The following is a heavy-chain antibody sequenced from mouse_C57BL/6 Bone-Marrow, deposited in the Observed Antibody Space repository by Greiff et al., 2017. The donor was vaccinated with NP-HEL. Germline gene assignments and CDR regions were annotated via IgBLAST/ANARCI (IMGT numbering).Heavy chain of an antibody. CDR2: IYPRSGNT. D-gene: IGHD4-1*01. Sequence: VKLMESGAELARPGASVKLSCKASGYTFTSYGISWVKQRTGQGLEWIGEIYPRSGNTYYNEKFKGKATLTADKSSSTAYMELRSLTSEDSAVYFCARVDWDGGYFDYWGQGTTLTVSS. V-gene: IGHV1-81*01. CDR1: GYTFTSYG. J-gene: IGHJ2*01. CDR3: ARVDWDGGYFDY.